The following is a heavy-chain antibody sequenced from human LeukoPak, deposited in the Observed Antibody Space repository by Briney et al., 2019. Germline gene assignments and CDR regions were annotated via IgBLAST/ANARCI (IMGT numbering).Heavy chain of an antibody. V-gene: IGHV5-51*01. CDR3: ARISMVRGVIIAFDI. Sequence: GESLKISCKGSGYSFTSYWIGWVRHMPGKGLGWMGIIFPGDSDTRYSPSFQGQVTISADKSISTAYLQWSSLKASDTAMYYCARISMVRGVIIAFDIWGQGTMVTVSS. J-gene: IGHJ3*02. CDR1: GYSFTSYW. D-gene: IGHD3-10*01. CDR2: IFPGDSDT.